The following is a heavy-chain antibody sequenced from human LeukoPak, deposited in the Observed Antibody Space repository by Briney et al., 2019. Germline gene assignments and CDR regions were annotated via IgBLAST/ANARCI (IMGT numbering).Heavy chain of an antibody. CDR1: GFTFSDYY. CDR2: ISSSGSTI. Sequence: GGSLRLSCAASGFTFSDYYMSWIRQAPWKGLEWVSYISSSGSTIYYADSVKGRFTISRDNAKNSLYLQMNSLRAEDTAVYYCAREGNYYGSGSYYNGPSSNLHYGMDVWGQGTTVTVSS. J-gene: IGHJ6*02. V-gene: IGHV3-11*01. CDR3: AREGNYYGSGSYYNGPSSNLHYGMDV. D-gene: IGHD3-10*01.